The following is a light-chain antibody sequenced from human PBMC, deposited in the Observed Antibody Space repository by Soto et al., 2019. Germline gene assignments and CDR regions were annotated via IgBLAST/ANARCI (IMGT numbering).Light chain of an antibody. CDR1: SSDVGSYNR. Sequence: QSALTQPPSVSGSPGQSVTISCTGTSSDVGSYNRVSWYQQPPGTAPKLMIYDVTKRPSGVPDRISGSKSGNTASLTISGLQAEDEADYYCCSYAGSYSRVFGGGTKLTVL. V-gene: IGLV2-18*02. J-gene: IGLJ2*01. CDR3: CSYAGSYSRV. CDR2: DVT.